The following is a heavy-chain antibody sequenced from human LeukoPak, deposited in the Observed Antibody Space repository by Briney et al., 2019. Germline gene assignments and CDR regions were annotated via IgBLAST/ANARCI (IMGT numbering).Heavy chain of an antibody. CDR1: GGTFSSYA. CDR3: ARERVYSGSYSYFDY. Sequence: GASVKVSCKASGGTFSSYAISWVRQAPGQGLEWMGGIIPIFGTANYAQKFQGRVTITTDESTSTAYMELSSLRSEDMAVYYCARERVYSGSYSYFDYWGQGTLVTVSS. J-gene: IGHJ4*02. CDR2: IIPIFGTA. V-gene: IGHV1-69*05. D-gene: IGHD1-26*01.